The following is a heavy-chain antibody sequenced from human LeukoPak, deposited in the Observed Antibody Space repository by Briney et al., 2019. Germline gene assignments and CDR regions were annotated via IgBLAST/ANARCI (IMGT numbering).Heavy chain of an antibody. CDR1: GFTFSNYA. CDR2: VSFDGTNE. V-gene: IGHV3-30*04. D-gene: IGHD1-26*01. Sequence: GGSLRLSCAASGFTFSNYAMHWVRQAPGKGLEWVAVVSFDGTNEYYADSVKGRFTISRDNSKNTLFLQMNSLRVEDTAVYYCVRVKWELLRDEILDYWGQGTLVTVSS. J-gene: IGHJ4*02. CDR3: VRVKWELLRDEILDY.